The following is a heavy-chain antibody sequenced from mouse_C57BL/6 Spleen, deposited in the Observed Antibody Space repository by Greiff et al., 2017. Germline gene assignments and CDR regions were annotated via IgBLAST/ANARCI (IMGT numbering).Heavy chain of an antibody. V-gene: IGHV2-2*01. Sequence: QVQLQQSGPGLVQPSQSLSITCSVSGFSLTSYGVHWVRQSPGKGLEWLGVIWSGGSTDYNAAFISRLSISKDNSKSQVFFKMNSLQADDTAIYYCARGIYGNEYFDVWGTGTTVTVSS. CDR1: GFSLTSYG. CDR3: ARGIYGNEYFDV. D-gene: IGHD2-1*01. CDR2: IWSGGST. J-gene: IGHJ1*03.